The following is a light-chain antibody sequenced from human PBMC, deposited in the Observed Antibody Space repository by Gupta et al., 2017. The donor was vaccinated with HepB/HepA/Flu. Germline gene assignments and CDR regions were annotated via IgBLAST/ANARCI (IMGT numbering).Light chain of an antibody. CDR1: QSVLYSSNNRNN. CDR2: WAS. Sequence: IVMTQSPDFLAVSLGESATINCKSSQSVLYSSNNRNNLVWYQQKPGQPPRLLIYWASTRESGVPDRFSGSGSGTDFTLTISSLQAEDVAVYYCQQYYSTPWTFGQGTKVEIK. J-gene: IGKJ1*01. V-gene: IGKV4-1*01. CDR3: QQYYSTPWT.